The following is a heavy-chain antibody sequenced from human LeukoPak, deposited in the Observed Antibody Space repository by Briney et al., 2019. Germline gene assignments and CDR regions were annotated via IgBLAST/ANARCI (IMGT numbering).Heavy chain of an antibody. CDR3: ATGYGSLEY. Sequence: ASVKVSCKASGGTFSSYTISWVRQAPGKGLEWMGGFDPEDGETIYAQKFQGRVTMTEDTSTDTAYMELSSLRSEDTAVYYCATGYGSLEYWGQGTLVTVSS. D-gene: IGHD1-26*01. J-gene: IGHJ4*02. V-gene: IGHV1-24*01. CDR1: GGTFSSYT. CDR2: FDPEDGET.